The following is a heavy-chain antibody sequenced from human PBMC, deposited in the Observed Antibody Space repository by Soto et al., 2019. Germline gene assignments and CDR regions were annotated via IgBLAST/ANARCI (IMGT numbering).Heavy chain of an antibody. D-gene: IGHD6-13*01. CDR1: GASISGYC. V-gene: IGHV4-59*13. CDR3: ARMITATGTEYFDL. J-gene: IGHJ2*01. CDR2: IYYSGNT. Sequence: QVQLQESGPGLVKPSETLSLTCTVSGASISGYCWNWIRQPPGEGLEWIGYIYYSGNTNYNSFLKSRVTMSVDTSKNQFFLNLTSVTPADTAVYYCARMITATGTEYFDLWGRGALVTVSS.